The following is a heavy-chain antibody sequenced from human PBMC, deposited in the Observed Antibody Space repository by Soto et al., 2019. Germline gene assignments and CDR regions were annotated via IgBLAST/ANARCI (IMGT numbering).Heavy chain of an antibody. J-gene: IGHJ5*02. V-gene: IGHV3-30*18. CDR1: AFTFSNYA. CDR2: ISYDGSNK. Sequence: QVRLVESGGGVVQPGRSLRLSCVASAFTFSNYAMHWVRQAPGKGLEWVTVISYDGSNKLYVDSVKGRFTISRDNSKNTLYLQMNSLRAEDTAVYYCAKSFGRYSVSPEGLGSDSWGQGTLVTVSS. D-gene: IGHD1-26*01. CDR3: AKSFGRYSVSPEGLGSDS.